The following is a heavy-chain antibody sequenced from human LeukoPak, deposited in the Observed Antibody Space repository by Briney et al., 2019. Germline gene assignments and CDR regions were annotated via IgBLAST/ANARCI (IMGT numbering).Heavy chain of an antibody. CDR1: GFTFTTYD. CDR2: IGTTGDT. CDR3: ARDRGGGHMDV. V-gene: IGHV3-13*01. J-gene: IGHJ6*03. Sequence: GGSLRLSCAASGFTFTTYDMHWVRQATGKGLEWVSAIGTTGDTYYPGSVKCRFTISRENAKNSLYLQMNSLRAGDTAVYYCARDRGGGHMDVWGKGTTVTVSS. D-gene: IGHD2-15*01.